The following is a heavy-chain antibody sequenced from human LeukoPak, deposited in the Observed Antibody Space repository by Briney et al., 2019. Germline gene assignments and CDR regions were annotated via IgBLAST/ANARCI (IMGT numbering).Heavy chain of an antibody. V-gene: IGHV4-59*01. CDR3: ARDNRYSSGWYFDY. Sequence: PSETLSLTCTVSGGSISSNYWSSIRQPPGKGLEWIGYIYYSGSTNYNPSLKSRVTISVDTSKNQFSLKLSSVTAADTAVYYCARDNRYSSGWYFDYWGQGTLVTVSS. D-gene: IGHD6-19*01. J-gene: IGHJ4*02. CDR1: GGSISSNY. CDR2: IYYSGST.